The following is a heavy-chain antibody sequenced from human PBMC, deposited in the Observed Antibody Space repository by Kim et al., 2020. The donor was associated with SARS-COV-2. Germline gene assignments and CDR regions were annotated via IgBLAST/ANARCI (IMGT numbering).Heavy chain of an antibody. J-gene: IGHJ6*02. CDR3: AKEHYYDSSGYFTYYYYGMDV. D-gene: IGHD3-22*01. CDR2: IYSGGSST. Sequence: GGSLRLSCAASGFTFSSYAMSWVRQAPGKGLEWVSVIYSGGSSTYYADSVKGRFTISRDNSKNTLYLQMNSLRAEDTAVYYCAKEHYYDSSGYFTYYYYGMDVWGQGTTVTVSS. CDR1: GFTFSSYA. V-gene: IGHV3-23*03.